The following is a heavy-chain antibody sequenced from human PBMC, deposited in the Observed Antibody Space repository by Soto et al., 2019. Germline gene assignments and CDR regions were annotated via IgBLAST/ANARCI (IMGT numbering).Heavy chain of an antibody. CDR1: GYTFTRYT. J-gene: IGHJ5*02. D-gene: IGHD2-15*01. CDR2: INPDNGNT. Sequence: QVQLVQSGAELKKPGASVKISCKASGYTFTRYTMNWVRQAPGQRLEWMGWINPDNGNTKSSQKFQDRVIITRDTSASTAYIDLSSLRSEDTAVYYCARDIATGQLDPWGQGTLVTVSS. CDR3: ARDIATGQLDP. V-gene: IGHV1-3*01.